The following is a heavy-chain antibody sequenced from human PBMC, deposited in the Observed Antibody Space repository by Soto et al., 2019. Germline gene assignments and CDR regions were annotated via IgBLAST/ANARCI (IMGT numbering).Heavy chain of an antibody. D-gene: IGHD2-15*01. CDR3: AKGTNCSGGSCYGYYYYYGMDV. V-gene: IGHV3-23*01. J-gene: IGHJ6*02. CDR2: ISGSGGST. CDR1: GFTFSSYA. Sequence: PGGSLRLSCAASGFTFSSYAMSWVRQAPGKGLEWVSTISGSGGSTYYADSVKGRFTISRDNSKNTLYLQMNSLRAEDTAVYYCAKGTNCSGGSCYGYYYYYGMDVWGQGTTVTVSS.